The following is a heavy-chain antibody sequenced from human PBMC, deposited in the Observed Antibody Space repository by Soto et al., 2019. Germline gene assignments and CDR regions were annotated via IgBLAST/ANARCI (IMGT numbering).Heavy chain of an antibody. V-gene: IGHV1-2*02. D-gene: IGHD3-10*01. CDR2: INPKFGDT. CDR3: ARNMDYYYGPGSGNGHGV. Sequence: QVQLVQSGAEVKEPGDSVRVSCEASGYTFTAYYIHWVRQVPGQGLEWMGWINPKFGDTTYEQDFQGRVTMTRDRSISTVYMELSRLTSDDTAIYYCARNMDYYYGPGSGNGHGVWGQGTTVTVFS. CDR1: GYTFTAYY. J-gene: IGHJ6*02.